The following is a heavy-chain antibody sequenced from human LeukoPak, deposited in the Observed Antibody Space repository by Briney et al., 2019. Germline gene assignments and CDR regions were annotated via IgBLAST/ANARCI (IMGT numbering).Heavy chain of an antibody. J-gene: IGHJ4*02. D-gene: IGHD1-26*01. CDR2: ISSNGGST. V-gene: IGHV3-64D*06. CDR1: GFTFSSFA. Sequence: GGSLRLSCSASGFTFSSFAMHWVRQAPGKGLEYVSAISSNGGSTYYADSVKGRFTISRDNSKNTLYLQMSSLRAEDTAVYYCVKGPTWDSFDYWCQGTLVTVSS. CDR3: VKGPTWDSFDY.